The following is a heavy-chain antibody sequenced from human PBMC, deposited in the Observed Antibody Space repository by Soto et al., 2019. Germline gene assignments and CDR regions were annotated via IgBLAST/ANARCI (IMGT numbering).Heavy chain of an antibody. J-gene: IGHJ6*03. CDR3: ARDRGVAPPVAGNTHYYYYMDV. Sequence: QDQLVQSGVEVKKPGASVKVSRKASGYSFTNYGITWVRQAPGQGFEWMGWISAYNGNTKYAQKLQGRVTMTTDASTSTAYLELRSLTPDDTAVYYCARDRGVAPPVAGNTHYYYYMDVWGKGTTVTVSS. CDR2: ISAYNGNT. V-gene: IGHV1-18*01. CDR1: GYSFTNYG. D-gene: IGHD6-19*01.